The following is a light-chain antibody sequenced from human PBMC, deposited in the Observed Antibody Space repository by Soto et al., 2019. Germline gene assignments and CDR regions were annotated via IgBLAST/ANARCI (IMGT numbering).Light chain of an antibody. CDR1: SSDVGGYNY. CDR2: HVS. V-gene: IGLV2-14*01. Sequence: QSALTQPASVSGSPGQSIAISCTGTSSDVGGYNYVSWYQQYPGKAPKLVIYHVSNRPSGVSNRFSGSKSGNSASLTTSGLQAEDGADYYCSSYTSTSTYVFGTGTKVTVL. J-gene: IGLJ1*01. CDR3: SSYTSTSTYV.